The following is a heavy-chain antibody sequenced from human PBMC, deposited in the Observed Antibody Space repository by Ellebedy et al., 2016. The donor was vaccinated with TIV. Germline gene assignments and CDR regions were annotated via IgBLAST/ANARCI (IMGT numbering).Heavy chain of an antibody. V-gene: IGHV3-30-3*01. CDR2: ISYDGTIK. D-gene: IGHD2-21*01. CDR3: ARVQSSYHFDY. J-gene: IGHJ4*02. CDR1: GFTFSSYG. Sequence: GESLKISCAASGFTFSSYGFQWVRQAPGKGLEWVTHISYDGTIKVYADSVKGRFTISRDKSKNTLYLQMSSLRTEDTALYYCARVQSSYHFDYWGQGTLVTVSS.